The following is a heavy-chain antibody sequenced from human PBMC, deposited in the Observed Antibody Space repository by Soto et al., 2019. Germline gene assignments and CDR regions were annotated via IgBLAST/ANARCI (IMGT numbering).Heavy chain of an antibody. CDR3: AKDRGDIVVVVAASPLDY. J-gene: IGHJ4*02. D-gene: IGHD2-15*01. CDR1: GFTFSSYA. V-gene: IGHV3-23*01. Sequence: GGSLRLSCAASGFTFSSYAMSWVRQAPGKGLEWVSAIRGSGGSTYYADSVKGRFTISRDNSKNTLYLQMNSLRAEDTAVYYCAKDRGDIVVVVAASPLDYWGQGTLVTVSS. CDR2: IRGSGGST.